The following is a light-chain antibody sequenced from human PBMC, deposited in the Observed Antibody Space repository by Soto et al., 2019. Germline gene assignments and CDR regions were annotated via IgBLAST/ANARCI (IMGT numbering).Light chain of an antibody. CDR2: DAS. Sequence: EMVLTQSPATLSLSPGERATLSCRASQSVSSYLAWYQQKPGQAPRLLIYDASNRATGIPARFSGSGSGTDFTLTISRLEPDDFAVYYCQQRSDWPSTFGGGNKVQIK. V-gene: IGKV3-11*01. CDR3: QQRSDWPST. CDR1: QSVSSY. J-gene: IGKJ4*01.